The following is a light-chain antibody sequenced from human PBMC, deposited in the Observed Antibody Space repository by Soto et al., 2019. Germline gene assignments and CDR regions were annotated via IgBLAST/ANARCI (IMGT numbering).Light chain of an antibody. J-gene: IGLJ2*01. CDR1: SGSVSTSNY. CDR3: VLYMGSGISV. V-gene: IGLV8-61*01. CDR2: STT. Sequence: QTVVTQEPSFSVSPGGTVTLTCGLTSGSVSTSNYPSWHQQTPGQAPRTLIYSTTTRSSGVPDRFSGSILGNRAALTITGAQADDDSDYYCVLYMGSGISVFGGGTKLTVL.